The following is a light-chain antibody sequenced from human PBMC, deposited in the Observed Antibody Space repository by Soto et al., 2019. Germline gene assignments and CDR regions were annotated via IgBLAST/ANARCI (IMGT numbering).Light chain of an antibody. J-gene: IGKJ4*01. CDR3: QQRNDWPLT. CDR1: QSVSSN. Sequence: EIVMTQSPATLSVSPGERATLSCRASQSVSSNLAWYQQKPGQAPRLLIYGASTRATGIPARFSGSGSGTEFTLTINSLQSEDFAVYYCQQRNDWPLTFGGGTKWISN. CDR2: GAS. V-gene: IGKV3-15*01.